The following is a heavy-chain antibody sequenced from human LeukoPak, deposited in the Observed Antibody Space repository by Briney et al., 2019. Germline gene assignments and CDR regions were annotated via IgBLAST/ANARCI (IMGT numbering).Heavy chain of an antibody. Sequence: PSETLSLTCTVSGDSFSRYYWSWIRQPPGKGLDWIGYIYYSGSTSYNPSLKSRVTISVDTSKNQFSLKLTSVTAADTAIYYCARGYGRSSSRFDSWGQGTLVTVSS. CDR2: IYYSGST. J-gene: IGHJ4*02. CDR1: GDSFSRYY. CDR3: ARGYGRSSSRFDS. D-gene: IGHD6-6*01. V-gene: IGHV4-59*01.